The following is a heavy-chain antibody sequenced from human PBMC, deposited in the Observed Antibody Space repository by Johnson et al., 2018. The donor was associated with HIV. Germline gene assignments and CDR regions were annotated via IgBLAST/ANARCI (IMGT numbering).Heavy chain of an antibody. J-gene: IGHJ4*03. D-gene: IGHD5-12*01. CDR3: ASGDDDGF. Sequence: VQLVESGGGLVQPGGSLRLSCAASGFTFSSYDMHWVRQTTGKGLESVSGIGTAGDTYYPGSVKGRFTISRENAKNSLYLQMNSLRPEDTAVYYCASGDDDGFWGRGTLVTVSS. CDR1: GFTFSSYD. CDR2: IGTAGDT. V-gene: IGHV3-13*01.